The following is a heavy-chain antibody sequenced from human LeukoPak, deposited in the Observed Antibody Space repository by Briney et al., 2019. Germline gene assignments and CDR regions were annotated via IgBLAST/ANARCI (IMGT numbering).Heavy chain of an antibody. CDR3: ARDRWVGATDY. Sequence: SETLSLTCTVSGGSISSYYWSWIRQPPGKGLEWIGYIYYSGSTNYNPSLKSRVTISVDTSKNQFSLKLSSVTAADTAVYYCARDRWVGATDYWGQGTLVTVSS. D-gene: IGHD1-26*01. V-gene: IGHV4-59*01. CDR2: IYYSGST. CDR1: GGSISSYY. J-gene: IGHJ4*02.